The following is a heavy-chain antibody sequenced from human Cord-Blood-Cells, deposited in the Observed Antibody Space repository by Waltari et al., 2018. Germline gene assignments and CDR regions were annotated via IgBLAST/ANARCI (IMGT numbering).Heavy chain of an antibody. Sequence: QVQLQESGPGLVKPSETLSLTCTVSGGSIRSYYWSWIRQPPGKGLEWIGYIYDSGSTNYNPSRKRRVTISVDTSKSQLSLKLSSVTAADTAVYYCATRSIWGYFDYWGQGTLVTVSS. D-gene: IGHD7-27*01. V-gene: IGHV4-59*01. CDR2: IYDSGST. CDR1: GGSIRSYY. CDR3: ATRSIWGYFDY. J-gene: IGHJ4*02.